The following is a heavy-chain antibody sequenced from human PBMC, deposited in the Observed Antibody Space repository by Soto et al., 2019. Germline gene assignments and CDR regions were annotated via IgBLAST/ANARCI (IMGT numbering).Heavy chain of an antibody. V-gene: IGHV6-1*01. J-gene: IGHJ5*02. D-gene: IGHD6-13*01. Sequence: SQTLSLTCAISGDSVSSNSAAWNWIRQSPSRGLEWLGRTYYRSKWYNDYAVSVKSRITINPDTSKNQFSLQLNSVTPEDTAVYYCARARDSAYSSTNRNWFDPWGQGTLVTVSS. CDR2: TYYRSKWYN. CDR1: GDSVSSNSAA. CDR3: ARARDSAYSSTNRNWFDP.